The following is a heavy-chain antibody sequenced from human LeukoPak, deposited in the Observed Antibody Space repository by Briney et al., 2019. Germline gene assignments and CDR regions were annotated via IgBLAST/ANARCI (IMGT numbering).Heavy chain of an antibody. V-gene: IGHV1-69*13. Sequence: ASVKVSCKASGGTFSSYAISWVRQAPGQGLEWMGGIIPIFGTANYAQKFQGRVTITADESTSTAYMELSSLRSEDTAVYYCAAELRGYSGYDYWGQGTLVTVSS. J-gene: IGHJ4*02. CDR2: IIPIFGTA. D-gene: IGHD5-12*01. CDR3: AAELRGYSGYDY. CDR1: GGTFSSYA.